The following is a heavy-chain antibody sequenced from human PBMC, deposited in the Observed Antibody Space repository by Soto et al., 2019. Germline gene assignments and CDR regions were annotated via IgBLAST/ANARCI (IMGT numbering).Heavy chain of an antibody. CDR2: IYFSGTT. J-gene: IGHJ4*02. V-gene: IGHV4-39*01. CDR1: GVSISDTSYY. CDR3: ARHGSH. Sequence: SETLSLTCNVSGVSISDTSYYWGWIRQPPGKGLEWIGTIYFSGTTFYNPSLKSRLTISVDTSKNQFSLRLSSVTAADTTVYYCARHGSHWGQGTLVTVSS.